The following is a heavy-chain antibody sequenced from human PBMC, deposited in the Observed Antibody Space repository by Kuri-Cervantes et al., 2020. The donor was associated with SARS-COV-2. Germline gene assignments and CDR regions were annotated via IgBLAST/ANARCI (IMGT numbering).Heavy chain of an antibody. CDR2: ISSSSSYI. CDR3: AREGAWGYCSGGSCYYYYMDV. J-gene: IGHJ6*03. D-gene: IGHD2-15*01. V-gene: IGHV3-21*01. CDR1: GFTFSSYS. Sequence: GGSLRLSCAASGFTFSSYSMNWVRQAPGKGLEWVSSISSSSSYIYYADSVKGRFTISRDNAKNSLYLQMNSLRVEDTAVYYCAREGAWGYCSGGSCYYYYMDVWGKGTTVTVSS.